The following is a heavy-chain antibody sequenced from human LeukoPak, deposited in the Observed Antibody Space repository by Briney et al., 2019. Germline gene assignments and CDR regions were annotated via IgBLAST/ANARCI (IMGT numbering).Heavy chain of an antibody. Sequence: SETLSLTCIVSGGSIGSSSYRRAWVRQPPGKGLEWIGDIYYSGTTYSSPSLKGRVTISMDTSKNQFSLRLSTVTATDTAMYYCARRVTGSSWFDSWGQGTLVTVSS. CDR1: GGSIGSSSYR. D-gene: IGHD2-21*02. V-gene: IGHV4-39*01. J-gene: IGHJ5*01. CDR2: IYYSGTT. CDR3: ARRVTGSSWFDS.